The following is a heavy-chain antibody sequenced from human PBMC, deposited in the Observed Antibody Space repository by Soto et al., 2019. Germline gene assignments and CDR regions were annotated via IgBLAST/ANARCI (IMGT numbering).Heavy chain of an antibody. J-gene: IGHJ6*02. CDR3: ASDPIDNDFWSGLPGGYSSPLDV. Sequence: QAGGSLRLSCAASGFNLSSFEMNWVRQAPGKGLEWISYISSSTFIIYHADSVKGRFTISRDNAKNSLYLQMNSLRAEDTAVYYCASDPIDNDFWSGLPGGYSSPLDVWGQGTTVTVSS. D-gene: IGHD3-3*01. CDR1: GFNLSSFE. CDR2: ISSSTFII. V-gene: IGHV3-48*03.